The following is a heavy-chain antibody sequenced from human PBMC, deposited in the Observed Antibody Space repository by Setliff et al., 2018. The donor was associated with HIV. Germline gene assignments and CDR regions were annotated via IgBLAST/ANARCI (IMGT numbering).Heavy chain of an antibody. Sequence: PSETLSLTCTVSGGSISGHYWNWIRQPAGGGLEWIGRIYTSGSTNYNPSLKSRVTMSRDTSKDQFSLNLNSVTAADTAVYYCARARTTVIRTVWFDRWGQGTLVTVSS. V-gene: IGHV4-4*07. CDR2: IYTSGST. J-gene: IGHJ5*02. D-gene: IGHD4-17*01. CDR3: ARARTTVIRTVWFDR. CDR1: GGSISGHY.